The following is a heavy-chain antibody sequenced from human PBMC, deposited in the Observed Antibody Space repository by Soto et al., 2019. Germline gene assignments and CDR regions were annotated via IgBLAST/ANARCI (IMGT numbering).Heavy chain of an antibody. J-gene: IGHJ4*02. D-gene: IGHD3-16*02. Sequence: TGGSLRLSCAASGFTFSSYAMSWVRQAPGKGLEWVSAISGSGGSTYYADSVKGRFTISRDNSKNTLYLQMNSLRAEDTAVYYCAKVTSDDYVWGSYRYFDYWGQGTLVTVSS. CDR3: AKVTSDDYVWGSYRYFDY. CDR2: ISGSGGST. CDR1: GFTFSSYA. V-gene: IGHV3-23*01.